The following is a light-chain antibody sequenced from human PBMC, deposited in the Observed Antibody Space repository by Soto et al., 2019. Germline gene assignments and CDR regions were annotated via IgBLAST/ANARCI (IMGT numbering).Light chain of an antibody. J-gene: IGKJ1*01. CDR2: KAS. Sequence: IQMAHSRAALXGAGXXSVXXACRASQTISSWLAWYQQKPGKAPKLLIYKASTLKSGVPSRFSGSGSGTEFTLTISSLQPDDFATYYCQHYNSYSEAFGQGTKVDI. V-gene: IGKV1-5*03. CDR3: QHYNSYSEA. CDR1: QTISSW.